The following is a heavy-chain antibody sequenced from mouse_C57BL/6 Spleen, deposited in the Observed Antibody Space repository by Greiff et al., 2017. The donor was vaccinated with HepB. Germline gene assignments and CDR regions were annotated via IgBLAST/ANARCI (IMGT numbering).Heavy chain of an antibody. CDR1: GYTFTDYE. CDR2: IDPETGGT. Sequence: QVQLKESGAELVRPGASVTLSCKASGYTFTDYEMHWVKQTPVHGLEWIGAIDPETGGTAYNQKFKGKAILTADKSSSTAYMERRSLTSEDSAVYYCTRGFAYWGQGTLVTVSA. CDR3: TRGFAY. J-gene: IGHJ3*01. V-gene: IGHV1-15*01.